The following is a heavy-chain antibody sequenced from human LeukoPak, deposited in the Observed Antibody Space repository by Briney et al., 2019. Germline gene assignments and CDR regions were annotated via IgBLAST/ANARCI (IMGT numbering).Heavy chain of an antibody. V-gene: IGHV1-2*02. CDR3: ARDSGGFGETPNRIFDY. J-gene: IGHJ4*02. D-gene: IGHD3-10*01. Sequence: GASVKVSCKASGYTFTGYYMHWVRQAPGQGLEWMGWINPNSGNTGYAQKFQGRVTITRDTSASTAYMELSSLRSEDTAVYYCARDSGGFGETPNRIFDYWGQGTLVTVSS. CDR2: INPNSGNT. CDR1: GYTFTGYY.